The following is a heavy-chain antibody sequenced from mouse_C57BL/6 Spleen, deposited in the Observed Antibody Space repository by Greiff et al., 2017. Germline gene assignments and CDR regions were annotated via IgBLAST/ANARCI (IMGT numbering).Heavy chain of an antibody. Sequence: QVQLQQSGAELVRPGSSVKLSCKASGYTFTSYWMHWVKQRPIQGLEWIGNIDPSDSETHYNQKFKEKATLTVDNSSSTAYMQLSSLTSEDSAVYYCALWGYAMGYWGQGTSVTVSS. CDR1: GYTFTSYW. J-gene: IGHJ4*01. D-gene: IGHD1-1*02. CDR2: IDPSDSET. V-gene: IGHV1-52*01. CDR3: ALWGYAMGY.